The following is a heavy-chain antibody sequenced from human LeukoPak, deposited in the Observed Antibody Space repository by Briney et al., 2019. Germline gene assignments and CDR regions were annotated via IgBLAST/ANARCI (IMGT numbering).Heavy chain of an antibody. CDR2: IRYDGSNK. D-gene: IGHD6-19*01. V-gene: IGHV3-30*02. J-gene: IGHJ4*02. Sequence: GGSLRLSCAASGFTFSSYGMHWVRQAPGKGLEWVAFIRYDGSNKYYADSVKGRFTISRDNSKNTLYLQMNSLRAEDTAVYYCAKGGGQWLVRWGVFDYWGQGTLVTVSS. CDR3: AKGGGQWLVRWGVFDY. CDR1: GFTFSSYG.